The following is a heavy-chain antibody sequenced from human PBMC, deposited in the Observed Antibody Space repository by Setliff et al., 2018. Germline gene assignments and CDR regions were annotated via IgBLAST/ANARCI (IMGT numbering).Heavy chain of an antibody. V-gene: IGHV3-11*05. J-gene: IGHJ4*02. CDR3: ARENYYVSSGYYYGVDY. CDR2: IRSSNSYT. Sequence: PGGSLRLSCEGSGFIFSNYFMSWFRQAPGKGLEWLSYIRSSNSYTNYADSVKGRFTISRDNAKNSLYLQMNSLRAEDTAVYYCARENYYVSSGYYYGVDYWGQGTLVTVSS. CDR1: GFIFSNYF. D-gene: IGHD3-22*01.